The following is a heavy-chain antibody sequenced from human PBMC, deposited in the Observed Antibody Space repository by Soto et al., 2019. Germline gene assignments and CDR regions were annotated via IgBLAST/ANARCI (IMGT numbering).Heavy chain of an antibody. J-gene: IGHJ4*02. CDR2: IYYSGST. CDR1: GGSISSSSYY. V-gene: IGHV4-39*01. CDR3: ARPGDVEMATSYFDY. D-gene: IGHD5-12*01. Sequence: SGTLSLTCTVSGGSISSSSYYWGWIRQPPGKGLEWIGSIYYSGSTYYNPSLKSRVTISVDTSKNQFSLKLSSVTAADTAVYYCARPGDVEMATSYFDYWGQGTLVTVS.